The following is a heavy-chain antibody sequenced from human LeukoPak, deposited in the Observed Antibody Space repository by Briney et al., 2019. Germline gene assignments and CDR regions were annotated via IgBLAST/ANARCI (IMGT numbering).Heavy chain of an antibody. CDR1: GFNVNDYY. CDR3: AREIVAGAFDY. D-gene: IGHD6-19*01. Sequence: PGGSLRLSCAVSGFNVNDYYISWIRQAPGKGLEWVSDIGSSDSIIAYGDSVRGRFTIPRDFASNSLYLQMNSLRVEDTAVYYCAREIVAGAFDYWGQGTPVTVSS. V-gene: IGHV3-11*01. J-gene: IGHJ4*02. CDR2: IGSSDSII.